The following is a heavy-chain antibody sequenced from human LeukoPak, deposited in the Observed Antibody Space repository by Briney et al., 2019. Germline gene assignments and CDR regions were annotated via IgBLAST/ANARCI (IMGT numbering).Heavy chain of an antibody. D-gene: IGHD5-12*01. J-gene: IGHJ4*02. CDR2: INQGGSVK. CDR1: GFTFRSYW. Sequence: PGGSLRLSCAASGFTFRSYWMSWVRQAPGKGLEWVANINQGGSVKYYVDSVKGRFTISRDAAKNSLYVQMNSLRDEDTAVYYCARVGYSGWNLEYWGQGTLVAVSS. V-gene: IGHV3-7*01. CDR3: ARVGYSGWNLEY.